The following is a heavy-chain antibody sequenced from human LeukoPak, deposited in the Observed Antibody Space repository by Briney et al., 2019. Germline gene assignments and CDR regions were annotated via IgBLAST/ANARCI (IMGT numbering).Heavy chain of an antibody. Sequence: GGSLRLSCAASGFTFSSYAMSWVRQAPGKGLEWVSAISGSGGSTYYADSVEGRFTISRDNSKNSLYLQMNSLRTEDTALYYCAKDIKSYGYEYYYYGMDVWGQGTTVTVSS. CDR1: GFTFSSYA. V-gene: IGHV3-23*01. CDR3: AKDIKSYGYEYYYYGMDV. CDR2: ISGSGGST. D-gene: IGHD5-18*01. J-gene: IGHJ6*02.